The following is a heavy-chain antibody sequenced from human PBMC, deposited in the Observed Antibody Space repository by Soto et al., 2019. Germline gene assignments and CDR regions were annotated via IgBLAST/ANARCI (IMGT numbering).Heavy chain of an antibody. Sequence: EVQLVESGGGLVQPGGSLRLSCAASGFTFSRHSMNWVRQAPGKGLEWVSYISSDSSSIYYGHSVRGRFTISRDNARNSLYLQMNSLRDEDTAVYYCARDRDYADYPNGFDPWGQGTQVTVSS. CDR3: ARDRDYADYPNGFDP. D-gene: IGHD4-17*01. V-gene: IGHV3-48*02. J-gene: IGHJ5*02. CDR1: GFTFSRHS. CDR2: ISSDSSSI.